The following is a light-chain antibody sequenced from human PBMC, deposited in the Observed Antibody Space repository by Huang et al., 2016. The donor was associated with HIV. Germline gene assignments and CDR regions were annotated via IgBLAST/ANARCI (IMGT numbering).Light chain of an antibody. CDR3: QQSYSTASS. Sequence: DIQMTQSPSSLSASVGDRVTITCRASQNISSYLKWYQQQPGKAPKLLIYAASSLQSGVPSRFSGRGSGTDFTLTISSLQPEDFATYYCQQSYSTASSFGQGTRLEIK. CDR1: QNISSY. CDR2: AAS. J-gene: IGKJ5*01. V-gene: IGKV1-39*01.